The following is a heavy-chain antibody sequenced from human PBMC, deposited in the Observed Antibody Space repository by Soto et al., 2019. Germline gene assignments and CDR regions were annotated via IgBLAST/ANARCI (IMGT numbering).Heavy chain of an antibody. CDR2: IDPSDSYT. CDR3: ARLSRDGYNFLYAFDI. CDR1: GYSFTSHW. D-gene: IGHD5-12*01. J-gene: IGHJ3*02. V-gene: IGHV5-10-1*01. Sequence: PGESLKISYKGSGYSFTSHWISWVRQMPGKGLEWMGRIDPSDSYTNYSPSFQGHVTNSADKSISTAYLQWSSLKASDTAMYYCARLSRDGYNFLYAFDIWGQGTMVTVSS.